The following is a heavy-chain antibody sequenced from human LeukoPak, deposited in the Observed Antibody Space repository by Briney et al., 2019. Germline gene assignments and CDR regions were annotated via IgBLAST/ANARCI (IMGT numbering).Heavy chain of an antibody. Sequence: SQTLSLTCTVSGGSISSGDYYWSWIRQPPGKGLEWIGYIYYNGSTYYNPSLKSRVTISVDTSKNQFSLKLSSVTAADTAVYYCARDLPRGCSSTSCYQVLGWPKVPYYFDYWGQGTLVTVSS. CDR1: GGSISSGDYY. CDR2: IYYNGST. CDR3: ARDLPRGCSSTSCYQVLGWPKVPYYFDY. J-gene: IGHJ4*02. V-gene: IGHV4-30-4*08. D-gene: IGHD2-2*01.